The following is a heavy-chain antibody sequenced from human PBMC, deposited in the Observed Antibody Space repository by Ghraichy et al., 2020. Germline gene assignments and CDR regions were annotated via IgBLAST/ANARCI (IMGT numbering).Heavy chain of an antibody. CDR2: IKSDGSSI. D-gene: IGHD6-13*01. V-gene: IGHV3-74*01. CDR1: GFTFSGYW. CDR3: ARDPDERGYSRFDS. J-gene: IGHJ4*02. Sequence: LSLTCAASGFTFSGYWMHWVRQAPGKGPVWVSRIKSDGSSIIYADSVKGRFTVSRDNAKNTLYLQMNSLRAEDTAVYYCARDPDERGYSRFDSWGQGTLVTVSS.